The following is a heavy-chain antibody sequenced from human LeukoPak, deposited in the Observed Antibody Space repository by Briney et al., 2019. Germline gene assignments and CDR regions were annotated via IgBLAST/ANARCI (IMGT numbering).Heavy chain of an antibody. CDR1: GYTFTSYD. V-gene: IGHV1-8*01. CDR3: ATGSPFPVTTAGNDY. D-gene: IGHD4-17*01. Sequence: GASVKVSCKASGYTFTSYDINWVRQATGQGLEWMGWMNPNSGNTGYAQKFQGRVTMTRNTSISTAYMELSSLRSEDTAVYYCATGSPFPVTTAGNDYWGQGTLVTVSS. CDR2: MNPNSGNT. J-gene: IGHJ4*02.